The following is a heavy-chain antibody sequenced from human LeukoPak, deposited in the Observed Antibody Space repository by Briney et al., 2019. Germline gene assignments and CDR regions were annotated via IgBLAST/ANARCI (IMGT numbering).Heavy chain of an antibody. CDR1: GGSISSYY. V-gene: IGHV4-59*01. Sequence: SETLSLTCTVSGGSISSYYWSWIRQPPGKGLEWIGYIYYSGSTNYNPSLKSRVTISVDTSKNQFSLKLSSVTAADTAVYYCARVGYSSSWYDEGFDPWGQGTLVTVSS. D-gene: IGHD6-13*01. J-gene: IGHJ5*02. CDR3: ARVGYSSSWYDEGFDP. CDR2: IYYSGST.